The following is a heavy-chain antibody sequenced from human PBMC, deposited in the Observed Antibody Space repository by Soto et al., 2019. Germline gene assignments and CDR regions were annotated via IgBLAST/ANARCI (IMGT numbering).Heavy chain of an antibody. D-gene: IGHD5-12*01. CDR3: VSRLGYGYAMDV. CDR2: IYYSGNT. Sequence: SETLSLTCSVSGDSITSGGYYWGWIRQPPGKGLEWIGSIYYSGNTFYNSSLKSRVTISRDTSRNQFSLRLSSVTAADTAVYYCVSRLGYGYAMDVWGQGTTVTVSS. CDR1: GDSITSGGYY. J-gene: IGHJ6*02. V-gene: IGHV4-39*01.